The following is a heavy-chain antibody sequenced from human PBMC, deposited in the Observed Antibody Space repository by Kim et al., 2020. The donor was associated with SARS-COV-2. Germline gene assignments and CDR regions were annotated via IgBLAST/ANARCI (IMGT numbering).Heavy chain of an antibody. V-gene: IGHV4-59*01. D-gene: IGHD3-22*01. J-gene: IGHJ4*02. CDR1: GGSINSYY. CDR3: TRDLPIHDYDSSGYSRVLDY. CDR2: IYYSGST. Sequence: SETLSLTCTVSGGSINSYYWSWIRQPPGKGLEWIGYIYYSGSTNYNPSLKSRVTISVDTSKNQFSLKLGSVTAADTAVFYCTRDLPIHDYDSSGYSRVLDYWGQGTLVTVSS.